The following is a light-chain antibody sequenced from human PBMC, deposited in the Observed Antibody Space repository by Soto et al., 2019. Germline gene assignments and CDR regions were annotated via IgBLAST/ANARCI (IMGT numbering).Light chain of an antibody. Sequence: QSVLTQPPSVSGAPGQRVTISCTGRSSNIGAGYDVHWYQQLPGTAPKLLIYGNSNRPSGVPDRFSGSKSGTSASLAITGLQAVDEADYYCESYDSSLSALFGGGTKLTVL. CDR2: GNS. CDR1: SSNIGAGYD. V-gene: IGLV1-40*01. J-gene: IGLJ3*02. CDR3: ESYDSSLSAL.